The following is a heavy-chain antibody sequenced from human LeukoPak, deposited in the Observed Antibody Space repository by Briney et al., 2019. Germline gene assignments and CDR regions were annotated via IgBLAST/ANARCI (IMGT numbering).Heavy chain of an antibody. CDR3: ARERRLSGQWLVRVGYFDS. V-gene: IGHV3-7*03. Sequence: PGGSLRLACAASGFTFRSDWMSWVRQAPGKGLEWVANIKQDGSEKYYVDSVKGRFTISRDNVKNSLYLQMDSLRAEDTAVYYCARERRLSGQWLVRVGYFDSWGQGTLVTVSS. CDR1: GFTFRSDW. J-gene: IGHJ4*02. D-gene: IGHD6-19*01. CDR2: IKQDGSEK.